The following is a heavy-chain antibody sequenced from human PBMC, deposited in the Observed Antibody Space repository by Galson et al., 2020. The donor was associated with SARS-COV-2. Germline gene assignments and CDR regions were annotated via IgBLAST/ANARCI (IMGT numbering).Heavy chain of an antibody. Sequence: GGSLRLSCAASGFTYSSYAMSWIRQAPGKGLEWVSAISSSGGSTYYADSVKGRFTISSDNSKHTLFLQMNGLRAEDTAVYYCAKPKGAYDCGGGYPFDFWGQGTLVTVSS. J-gene: IGHJ4*02. V-gene: IGHV3-23*01. CDR1: GFTYSSYA. CDR3: AKPKGAYDCGGGYPFDF. D-gene: IGHD3-3*01. CDR2: ISSSGGST.